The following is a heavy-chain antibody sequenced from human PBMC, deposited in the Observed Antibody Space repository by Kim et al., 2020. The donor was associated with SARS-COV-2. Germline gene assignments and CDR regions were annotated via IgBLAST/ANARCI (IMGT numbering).Heavy chain of an antibody. J-gene: IGHJ6*02. Sequence: YADAVKGRFTISRDNAKNSLYLQMNSLRAEDTAVYYCARDRWDRDYGMDVWGQGTTVTVSS. CDR3: ARDRWDRDYGMDV. D-gene: IGHD1-26*01. V-gene: IGHV3-11*01.